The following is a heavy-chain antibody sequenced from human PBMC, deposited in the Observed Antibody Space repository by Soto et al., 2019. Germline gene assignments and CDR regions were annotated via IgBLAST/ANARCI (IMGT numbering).Heavy chain of an antibody. J-gene: IGHJ6*03. D-gene: IGHD3-10*01. V-gene: IGHV3-23*01. CDR2: ISGSDCST. Sequence: EVQLLASGGGLVQPGGSLRLSCVASGFTCSSYAMSWDRQVPGKGLEWVSSISGSDCSTNYADSVKGRFTISRDNSKKTLYLQMSSLRVEATAGYYWATYRAIRGVISYYMEFWGKGTTVTVSS. CDR3: ATYRAIRGVISYYMEF. CDR1: GFTCSSYA.